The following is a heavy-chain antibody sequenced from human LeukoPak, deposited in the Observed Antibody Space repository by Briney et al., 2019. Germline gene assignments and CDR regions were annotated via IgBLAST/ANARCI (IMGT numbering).Heavy chain of an antibody. CDR2: ISGSGGST. V-gene: IGHV3-23*01. CDR1: GFTFSSYA. Sequence: GGSLRLSCAASGFTFSSYAMSWVRQAPGKGLEWVSAISGSGGSTYYADSVKGRFTISRDNSRDTVYLQMNSLRADDTAVYFCAKDEEGGSRGGPFDYWGQGTLVTVSS. J-gene: IGHJ4*02. CDR3: AKDEEGGSRGGPFDY. D-gene: IGHD1-26*01.